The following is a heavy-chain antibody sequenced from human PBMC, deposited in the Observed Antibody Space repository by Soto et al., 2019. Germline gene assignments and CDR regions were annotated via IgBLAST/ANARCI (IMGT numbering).Heavy chain of an antibody. CDR2: IIPILGIA. D-gene: IGHD5-12*01. CDR3: AGELSGYDRKFDY. CDR1: GGTFSSYT. Sequence: QVQLVQSGAEVKKPGSSVKVSCKASGGTFSSYTISWVRQAPGQGLEWMGRIIPILGIANYAQKLQGRVTSTADKSTSTAYMELSSLRSEDTAVYYCAGELSGYDRKFDYWCQGTLVTVSS. J-gene: IGHJ4*02. V-gene: IGHV1-69*08.